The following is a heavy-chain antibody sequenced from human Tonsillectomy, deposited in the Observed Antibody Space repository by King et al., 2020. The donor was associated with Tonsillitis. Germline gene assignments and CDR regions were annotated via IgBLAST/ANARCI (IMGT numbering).Heavy chain of an antibody. CDR3: ARAAERDYYGSGSYNWFDP. Sequence: VQLVESGGGLVKPRGSLRLSCAASGFTFSDYSMNWVRQAPGKALEWVSSIYSDNAYIYYADSVKDRFTISRDNAKNSVDLLMNSVRAEDTAVYFCARAAERDYYGSGSYNWFDPWGQGTLVSVSS. D-gene: IGHD3-10*01. CDR2: IYSDNAYI. CDR1: GFTFSDYS. J-gene: IGHJ5*02. V-gene: IGHV3-21*06.